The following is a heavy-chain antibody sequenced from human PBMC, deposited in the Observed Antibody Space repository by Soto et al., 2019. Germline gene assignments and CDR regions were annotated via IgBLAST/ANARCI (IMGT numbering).Heavy chain of an antibody. V-gene: IGHV4-59*01. J-gene: IGHJ5*02. CDR3: ARVGTVTTGQSFDP. CDR1: GGSISSYY. Sequence: SETLSLTCTVSGGSISSYYWSWIRQPPGKGLEWIGYIYYSGSTNYNPSLKSRVTISVDTSKNQFSLKLSSVTAADTAVYYCARVGTVTTGQSFDPWGQGTLVTVSS. CDR2: IYYSGST. D-gene: IGHD4-4*01.